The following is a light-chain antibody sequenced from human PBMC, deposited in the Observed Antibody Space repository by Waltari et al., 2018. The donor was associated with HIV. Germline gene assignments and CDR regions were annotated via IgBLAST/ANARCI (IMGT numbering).Light chain of an antibody. CDR2: FAS. V-gene: IGKV1-5*03. CDR1: QNIQNR. Sequence: DSPMTQSPSTLSASVGVRVIITCRASQNIQNRMAWYQQKPGKAPKLLIYFASTLQGGVPSRFSGSGSGTEFTLTISSLQPDDFATYYCQGGNGYFGQGTKVEIK. CDR3: QGGNGY. J-gene: IGKJ2*01.